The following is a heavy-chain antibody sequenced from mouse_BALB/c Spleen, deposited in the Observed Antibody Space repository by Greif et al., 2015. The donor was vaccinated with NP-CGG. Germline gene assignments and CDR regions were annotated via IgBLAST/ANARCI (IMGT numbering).Heavy chain of an antibody. Sequence: EVQLVESGGGLVQPGGSLRLSCATSGFTFSDFYMEWVRQPPGKRLEWIAASRNKANDYTTEYSASVKGRFIASRDTSQSILYLQMNALRAEDTAIYYCARDYYGSSYWYFDVWGAGTTVTVSS. J-gene: IGHJ1*01. V-gene: IGHV7-1*02. CDR2: SRNKANDYTT. CDR3: ARDYYGSSYWYFDV. D-gene: IGHD1-1*01. CDR1: GFTFSDFY.